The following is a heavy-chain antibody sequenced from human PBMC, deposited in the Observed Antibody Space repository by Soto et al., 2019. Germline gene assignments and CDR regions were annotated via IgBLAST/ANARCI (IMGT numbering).Heavy chain of an antibody. CDR3: ARAGGSYFDFGIDY. Sequence: QVQLQESGPGLVKPSQTLSLTCTVSGGSISSGGYYWSWIRQHPGKGLEWIGNIYYSGSTYYNPSLKSRVTISVDTSKNQFSLKLSSVTAADTAVYYCARAGGSYFDFGIDYWGQGTLVTVSS. V-gene: IGHV4-31*03. D-gene: IGHD1-26*01. CDR2: IYYSGST. J-gene: IGHJ4*02. CDR1: GGSISSGGYY.